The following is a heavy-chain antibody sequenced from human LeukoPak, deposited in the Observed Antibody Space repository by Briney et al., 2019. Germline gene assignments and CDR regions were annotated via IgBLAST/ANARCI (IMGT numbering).Heavy chain of an antibody. CDR3: TRDFGSIVVVTAIVD. Sequence: GGSLRLSCAASGFTFSNYWMSWVRQAPGKGLEWVANIKPDGSEKYYVDSVKGRFTITRDNAKNSLYLQMNSLRAEDTAIYYCTRDFGSIVVVTAIVDWGQGTLVTVSS. V-gene: IGHV3-7*01. D-gene: IGHD2-21*02. J-gene: IGHJ4*02. CDR1: GFTFSNYW. CDR2: IKPDGSEK.